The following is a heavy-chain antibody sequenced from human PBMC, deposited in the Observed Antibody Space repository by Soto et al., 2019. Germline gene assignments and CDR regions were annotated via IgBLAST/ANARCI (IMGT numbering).Heavy chain of an antibody. V-gene: IGHV3-23*01. CDR2: ISGSGSST. Sequence: EVQVLDSGGGLVQPGGSLRLSCAASGFTFSNYAMNWVRQAPGKGLGWVSAISGSGSSTYYADSVKGRFTISRDNSKNTLYLQMNSLGAEDTAVYYCAKGTRYCINGVCVVMDYWSQGTLVTVSS. J-gene: IGHJ4*02. D-gene: IGHD2-8*01. CDR1: GFTFSNYA. CDR3: AKGTRYCINGVCVVMDY.